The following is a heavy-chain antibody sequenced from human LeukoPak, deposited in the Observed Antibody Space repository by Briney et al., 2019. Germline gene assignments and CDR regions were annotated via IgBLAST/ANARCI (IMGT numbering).Heavy chain of an antibody. CDR3: ARGPEYDILTGYPATNWFDP. V-gene: IGHV4-34*01. D-gene: IGHD3-9*01. J-gene: IGHJ5*02. Sequence: PSDTLSLICAVYCGPFSGYSWRWIRQPPGKGLEWIGEINHSGSTNYPPSLNSRVTISVDTSKNQFSLKLSSVTAADTAVYYCARGPEYDILTGYPATNWFDPWGQGTLVTVSS. CDR1: CGPFSGYS. CDR2: INHSGST.